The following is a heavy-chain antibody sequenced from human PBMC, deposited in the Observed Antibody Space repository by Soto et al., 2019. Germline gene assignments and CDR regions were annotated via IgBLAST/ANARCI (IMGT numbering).Heavy chain of an antibody. J-gene: IGHJ5*02. CDR3: ARDNGMAGSFDP. CDR1: GFTFSRYS. V-gene: IGHV3-48*02. Sequence: PGGSLRLSCAASGFTFSRYSMNWVRQAPGKGLEWISYITSSSSTIYYADSVKGRFTISRDNAKNSLYLQMNSLRDEDTATYYCARDNGMAGSFDPWGQGTLVTVSS. D-gene: IGHD2-8*01. CDR2: ITSSSSTI.